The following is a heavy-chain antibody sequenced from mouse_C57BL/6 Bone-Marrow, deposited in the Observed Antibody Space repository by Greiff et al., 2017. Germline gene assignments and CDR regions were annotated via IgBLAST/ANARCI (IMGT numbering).Heavy chain of an antibody. CDR1: GFTFSRYG. CDR3: ARLAGYYAMDY. CDR2: ISSGGSYT. D-gene: IGHD3-3*01. Sequence: EVQRVESGGDLVKPGGSLKLSCAASGFTFSRYGMSWVRQTPDKRLEWVATISSGGSYTYYPDSVKGRFTISRDNAKNTLYLQMSSLKSEDTAMYYCARLAGYYAMDYWGQGTSVTVSS. J-gene: IGHJ4*01. V-gene: IGHV5-6*01.